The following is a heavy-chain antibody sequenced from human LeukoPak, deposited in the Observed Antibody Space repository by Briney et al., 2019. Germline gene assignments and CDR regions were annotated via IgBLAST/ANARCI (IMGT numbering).Heavy chain of an antibody. CDR3: ARAGGSYYYYFDY. CDR2: ISYDGTNR. D-gene: IGHD1-26*01. V-gene: IGHV3-33*05. J-gene: IGHJ4*02. CDR1: GFTFSSYG. Sequence: GGSLRLSSAGSGFTFSSYGMHWVRQAPGKGLDWVAVISYDGTNRYYTDSVKGRFTISRDNSKNTLYLEMSSLRAEDTAVYFCARAGGSYYYYFDYWGQGTLVTVSS.